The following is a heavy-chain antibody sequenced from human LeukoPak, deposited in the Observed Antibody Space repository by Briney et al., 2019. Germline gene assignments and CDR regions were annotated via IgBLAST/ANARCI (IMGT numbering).Heavy chain of an antibody. CDR1: GFSFTDAW. Sequence: GGSLRLSCAASGFSFTDAWLSWVRQAPGKGLEWVSSISSSSSYIYYADSVKGRFTISRDNAKNSLYLQMNSLRAEDTAVYYCARDERGYNDYWGQGTLVTVSS. D-gene: IGHD1-1*01. J-gene: IGHJ4*02. V-gene: IGHV3-21*01. CDR2: ISSSSSYI. CDR3: ARDERGYNDY.